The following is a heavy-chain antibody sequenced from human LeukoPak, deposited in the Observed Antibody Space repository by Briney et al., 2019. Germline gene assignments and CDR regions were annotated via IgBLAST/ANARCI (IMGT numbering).Heavy chain of an antibody. D-gene: IGHD3-22*01. CDR1: GYTFANYG. V-gene: IGHV1-18*01. Sequence: ASVKVSCKASGYTFANYGISWVRQAPGQGLEWMGWISAYNGNTNYAQKLQGRVTMTTDTSTSTAYMELRSLRSDDTAVYYCARERGPYDSSGPRAFDIWGQGTMVTVSS. CDR2: ISAYNGNT. CDR3: ARERGPYDSSGPRAFDI. J-gene: IGHJ3*02.